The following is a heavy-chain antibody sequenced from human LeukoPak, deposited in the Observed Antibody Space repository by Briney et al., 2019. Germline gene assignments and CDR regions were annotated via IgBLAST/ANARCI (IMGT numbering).Heavy chain of an antibody. CDR3: ARHPSDLIGPLD. J-gene: IGHJ4*02. V-gene: IGHV4-39*01. D-gene: IGHD3-16*01. Sequence: SETLSLTCTVSGGSISSSSYYWGWIRQPPGKGLEWIGSIYYSGSPYYNPSLKSRATISVDTSKNQFSLKLSSVTAADTAVYYCARHPSDLIGPLDWGQGTLVTVSS. CDR1: GGSISSSSYY. CDR2: IYYSGSP.